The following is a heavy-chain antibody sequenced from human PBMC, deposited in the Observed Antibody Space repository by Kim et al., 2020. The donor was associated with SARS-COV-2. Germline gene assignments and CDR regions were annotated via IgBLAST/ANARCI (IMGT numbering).Heavy chain of an antibody. Sequence: YIYYAESVKGPFTISRDTAKNSLYLQMNSLRAENTGVYYCASLLFRGGDYWGQGTLVTVSS. V-gene: IGHV3-21*01. CDR2: YI. CDR3: ASLLFRGGDY. J-gene: IGHJ4*02. D-gene: IGHD3-10*01.